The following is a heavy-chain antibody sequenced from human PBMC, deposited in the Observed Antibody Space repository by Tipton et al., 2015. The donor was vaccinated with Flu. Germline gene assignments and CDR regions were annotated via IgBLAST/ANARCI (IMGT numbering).Heavy chain of an antibody. CDR3: ARALWIEGYFDY. CDR2: IYHSGST. J-gene: IGHJ4*02. D-gene: IGHD3-3*01. V-gene: IGHV4-30-2*01. Sequence: LRLSCAVSGGSISSGSYSWSWIRQPPGKGLEWIGYIYHSGSTYYNPSLKSRVTISVDRSKNQFSLKLSPVTAADTAVYYCARALWIEGYFDYWGQGTLVTVSS. CDR1: GGSISSGSYS.